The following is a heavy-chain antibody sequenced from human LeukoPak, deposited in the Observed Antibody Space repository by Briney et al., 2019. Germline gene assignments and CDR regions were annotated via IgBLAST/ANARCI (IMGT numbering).Heavy chain of an antibody. D-gene: IGHD2-15*01. CDR2: INHSGDT. J-gene: IGHJ5*02. V-gene: IGHV4-34*01. CDR3: ARGLGVVVVAATRWFDP. Sequence: SETLSLTCAVYGGSFSGYYWSWIRQPPGKGLEWIGEINHSGDTNYNPSLKSRVTISVDTSKNQFSLKLSSVTAADTAVYYCARGLGVVVVAATRWFDPWGQGTLVTVSS. CDR1: GGSFSGYY.